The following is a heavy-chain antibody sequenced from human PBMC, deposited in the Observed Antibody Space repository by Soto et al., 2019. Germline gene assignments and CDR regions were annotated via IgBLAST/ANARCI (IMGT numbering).Heavy chain of an antibody. D-gene: IGHD4-4*01. CDR1: GFAFSTYG. CDR2: TSSDETVK. V-gene: IGHV3-30*18. J-gene: IGHJ5*02. Sequence: QVQLVESGGGVVQPGGSLRLSCAASGFAFSTYGMHWVRQAPGKGLEWVAVTSSDETVKSYADSVKGRFTISRDNSKNLLYLHMDSLRAEDTALYYCAKKLPGSVMSCPDLWGQGTLVTVSS. CDR3: AKKLPGSVMSCPDL.